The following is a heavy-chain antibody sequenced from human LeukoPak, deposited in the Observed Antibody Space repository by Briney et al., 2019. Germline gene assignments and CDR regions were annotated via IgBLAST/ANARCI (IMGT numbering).Heavy chain of an antibody. J-gene: IGHJ4*02. Sequence: SETLSLTCFVSGGSIRSSDYCWSWIRQPPGKEVEWIASITYGGATYYNPSLQSRVTISVDTSKNQFSLRLNSVTAADTAVYFCARYVVYGSGKYYFDYWGQGSLVTVSS. D-gene: IGHD3-10*01. V-gene: IGHV4-39*01. CDR2: ITYGGAT. CDR1: GGSIRSSDYC. CDR3: ARYVVYGSGKYYFDY.